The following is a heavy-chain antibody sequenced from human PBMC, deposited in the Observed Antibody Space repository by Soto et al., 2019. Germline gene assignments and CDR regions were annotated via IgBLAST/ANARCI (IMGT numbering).Heavy chain of an antibody. CDR3: AKDISWVMAGTIKDY. V-gene: IGHV3-9*01. CDR1: GFTFEDYA. J-gene: IGHJ4*02. D-gene: IGHD1-7*01. Sequence: GGSLRLSCAASGFTFEDYAMHWVRQAPGKGLEWVSGISWNSGSIGYADSVKGRFTISRDNAKNSLYLQMNSLRAEDTALYYCAKDISWVMAGTIKDYWGQGTLVTVSS. CDR2: ISWNSGSI.